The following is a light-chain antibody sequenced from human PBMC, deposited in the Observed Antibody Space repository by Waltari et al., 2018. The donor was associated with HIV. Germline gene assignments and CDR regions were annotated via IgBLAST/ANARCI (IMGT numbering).Light chain of an antibody. CDR3: QVCDTSNDHPYV. Sequence: SYVLTQPPSVSVAPGQTASITCGGNNIGSKGVHWYQQKPGQAPVLVVYDDSGRPSRIPERFSGSNSGNTATLTISTVEAGDEADYYCQVCDTSNDHPYVVGTGTKVTVL. CDR2: DDS. V-gene: IGLV3-21*02. J-gene: IGLJ1*01. CDR1: NIGSKG.